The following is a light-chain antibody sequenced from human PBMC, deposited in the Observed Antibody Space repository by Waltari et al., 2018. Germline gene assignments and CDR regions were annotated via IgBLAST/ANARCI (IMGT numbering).Light chain of an antibody. CDR1: QSVGTY. CDR2: DAS. V-gene: IGKV3-11*01. CDR3: QQRSNWTPHT. J-gene: IGKJ2*01. Sequence: EIVLTQSPATLSLSPGETATLSCRASQSVGTYLAWYQQKPGQVPRLLIDDASNRATGIPARFRGSGSGTDFTLTISNLEAEDFAVYYCQQRSNWTPHTFGQGARLEIK.